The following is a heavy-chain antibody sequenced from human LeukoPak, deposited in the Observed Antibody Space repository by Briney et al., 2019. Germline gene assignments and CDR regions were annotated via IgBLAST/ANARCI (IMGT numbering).Heavy chain of an antibody. J-gene: IGHJ6*02. CDR1: GGSFSGYY. CDR2: INHSGST. CDR3: ARSLDGDYDYYYYYGMDV. D-gene: IGHD4-17*01. V-gene: IGHV4-34*01. Sequence: KPSETLSLTCAVYGGSFSGYYWSWIRQPPGKGLEWIGEINHSGSTNYNPSLKSRVTISVDTSKNQFSLKLSSVTAADTAVYYCARSLDGDYDYYYYYGMDVWGQGTTVTVSS.